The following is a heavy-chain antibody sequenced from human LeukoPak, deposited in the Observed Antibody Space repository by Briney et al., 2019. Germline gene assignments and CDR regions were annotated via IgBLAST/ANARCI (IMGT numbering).Heavy chain of an antibody. CDR3: ARYVAGVVDY. CDR1: GYTFTGYY. CDR2: ISAYNGNT. V-gene: IGHV1-18*04. D-gene: IGHD2-15*01. Sequence: GASVKVSCKVSGYTFTGYYIHWVRQAPGQGLEWMGWISAYNGNTNYAQKLQGRVTMTTDTSTSTAYMELRSLRSDDTAVYYCARYVAGVVDYWGQGTLVTVSS. J-gene: IGHJ4*02.